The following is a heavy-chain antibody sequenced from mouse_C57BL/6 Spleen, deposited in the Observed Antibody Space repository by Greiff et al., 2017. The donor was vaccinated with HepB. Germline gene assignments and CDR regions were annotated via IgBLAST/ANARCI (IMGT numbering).Heavy chain of an antibody. CDR1: GYTFTSYW. Sequence: QVQLQQPGAELVMPGASVKLSCKASGYTFTSYWMHWVKQRPGQGLEWIGEIDPSDSYTNYNQKFKGKSTLTVDKSSSTAYMQLSSLTSEDSAVYYCARGTTVAPYYLDYWGQGTTLTVSS. CDR3: ARGTTVAPYYLDY. V-gene: IGHV1-69*01. CDR2: IDPSDSYT. J-gene: IGHJ2*01. D-gene: IGHD1-1*01.